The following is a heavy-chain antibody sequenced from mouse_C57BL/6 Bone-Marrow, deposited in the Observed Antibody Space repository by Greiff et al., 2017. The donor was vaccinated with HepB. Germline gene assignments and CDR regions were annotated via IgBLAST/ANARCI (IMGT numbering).Heavy chain of an antibody. CDR1: GFTFSDYY. Sequence: EVKLVESEGGLVQPGSSMKLSCTASGFTFSDYYMAWVRQVPEKGLEWVANINYDGSSTYYLDSLKSRFIISRDNAKNILYLQMSSLKSEDTATYYCARDLYYYGSSYGYWYFDVWGTGTTVTVSS. CDR2: INYDGSST. D-gene: IGHD1-1*01. J-gene: IGHJ1*03. CDR3: ARDLYYYGSSYGYWYFDV. V-gene: IGHV5-16*01.